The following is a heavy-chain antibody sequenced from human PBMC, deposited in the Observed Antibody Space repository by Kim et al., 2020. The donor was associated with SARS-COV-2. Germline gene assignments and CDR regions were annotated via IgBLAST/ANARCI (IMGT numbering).Heavy chain of an antibody. CDR3: ATGLAGRLVVVPAALPH. CDR1: GYTLTELS. V-gene: IGHV1-24*01. CDR2: FDPEDGET. D-gene: IGHD2-2*01. J-gene: IGHJ4*02. Sequence: ASVKVSCKVSGYTLTELSMHWVRQAPGKGLEWMGGFDPEDGETIYAQKFQGRVTMTEDTSTDTAYMELSSLRSEDTAVYYCATGLAGRLVVVPAALPHWRQGTLVTVSS.